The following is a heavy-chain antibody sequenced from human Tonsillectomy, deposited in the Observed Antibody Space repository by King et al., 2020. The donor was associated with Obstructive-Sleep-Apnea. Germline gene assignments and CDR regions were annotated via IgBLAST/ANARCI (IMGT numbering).Heavy chain of an antibody. D-gene: IGHD2-2*01. V-gene: IGHV3-7*01. Sequence: VQLVESGGGLVQPGGSLRLSCAASGFSFSSYWMSWVRQAPGKGLEWVANIKQDGSEKYYVDSVKGRFTISRDNAQNSLYLQMHSLRADDTAVYYCARGGDIVVVTTAMRSWYFDLWGRGTLVTVSS. CDR3: ARGGDIVVVTTAMRSWYFDL. CDR1: GFSFSSYW. J-gene: IGHJ2*01. CDR2: IKQDGSEK.